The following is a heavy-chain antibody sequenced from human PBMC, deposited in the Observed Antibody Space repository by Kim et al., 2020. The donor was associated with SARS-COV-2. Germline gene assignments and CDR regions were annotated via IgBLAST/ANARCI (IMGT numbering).Heavy chain of an antibody. CDR2: T. CDR3: ARDVGISGFDP. D-gene: IGHD6-13*01. J-gene: IGHJ5*02. V-gene: IGHV4-4*07. Sequence: TNYTPSLKTRVTMSSDTSKNQFSLKLTSVTAADTAVYYCARDVGISGFDPWGQGTLVTVSS.